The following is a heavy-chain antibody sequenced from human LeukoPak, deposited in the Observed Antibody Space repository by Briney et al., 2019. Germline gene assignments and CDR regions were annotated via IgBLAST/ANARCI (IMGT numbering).Heavy chain of an antibody. CDR2: ITSSSSTI. V-gene: IGHV3-48*01. J-gene: IGHJ4*02. CDR1: GFTFSGYT. D-gene: IGHD1-14*01. Sequence: PGGSLRLSCAASGFTFSGYTMNWLRQAPGKGLEWVSYITSSSSTIYYADSVKGRFTISRDNSKNTLYLQMNSLRAEDTAVYYCAKDGNGEPSPFVDYWGQGTLVTVSS. CDR3: AKDGNGEPSPFVDY.